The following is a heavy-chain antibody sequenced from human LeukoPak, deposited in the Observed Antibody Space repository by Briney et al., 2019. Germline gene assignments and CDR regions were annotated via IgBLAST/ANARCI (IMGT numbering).Heavy chain of an antibody. Sequence: SETLSLTCTVSGGSISSSSYYWGWIRQPPGKGLEWIGSIYYSGSTYYNPSLKSRVTISVDTSKNQFSLKLSSVTAADTVVYYCARHKTWIQLWHFDYWGQGTLVTVSS. V-gene: IGHV4-39*01. J-gene: IGHJ4*02. D-gene: IGHD5-18*01. CDR3: ARHKTWIQLWHFDY. CDR2: IYYSGST. CDR1: GGSISSSSYY.